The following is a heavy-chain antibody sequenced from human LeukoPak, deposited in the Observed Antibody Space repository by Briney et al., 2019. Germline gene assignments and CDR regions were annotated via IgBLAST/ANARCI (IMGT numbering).Heavy chain of an antibody. Sequence: PSQTLSLTCTVSGGSISSGDYYWSWLRQPPGKGLEWIGYIYYSGSTYYNASLKSRVTISRDTSKNQFSLKLNSVTAADTAVYYCARDRNYYGSGSLNWFDPWGQGTLVTVSS. CDR1: GGSISSGDYY. CDR3: ARDRNYYGSGSLNWFDP. D-gene: IGHD3-10*01. J-gene: IGHJ5*02. V-gene: IGHV4-30-4*01. CDR2: IYYSGST.